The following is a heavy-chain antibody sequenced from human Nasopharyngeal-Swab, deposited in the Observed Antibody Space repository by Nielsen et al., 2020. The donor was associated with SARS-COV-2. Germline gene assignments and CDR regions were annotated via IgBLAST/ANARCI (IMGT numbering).Heavy chain of an antibody. D-gene: IGHD6-13*01. Sequence: SETLSLTCAVYGGSFSGYYWNWIRQPPGKGLEWIGEINHSGSTNYNPSLKSRVTISVDTSKNQFSLKLSSVTAADTAVYYCASSSWTRFDYWGQGTLVTVSS. J-gene: IGHJ4*02. CDR1: GGSFSGYY. CDR2: INHSGST. V-gene: IGHV4-34*01. CDR3: ASSSWTRFDY.